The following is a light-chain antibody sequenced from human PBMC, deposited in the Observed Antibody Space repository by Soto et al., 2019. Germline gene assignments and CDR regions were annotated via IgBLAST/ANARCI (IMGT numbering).Light chain of an antibody. CDR2: AAS. CDR1: QGISSY. V-gene: IGKV1-8*01. CDR3: QQYYSYPRT. Sequence: IQMTQSPSTLSASVGDRVTITCRASQGISSYLAWYQQKPGKAPKLLIYAASTLQSGVPSRFSGSGSGTDFTLTISCLQSEDFATYYCQQYYSYPRTFGGGTKVEIK. J-gene: IGKJ4*01.